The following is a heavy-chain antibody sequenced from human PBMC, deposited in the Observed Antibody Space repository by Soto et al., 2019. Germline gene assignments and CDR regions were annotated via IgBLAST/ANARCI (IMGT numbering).Heavy chain of an antibody. J-gene: IGHJ4*02. CDR3: ARDPGYCSGGSCYGQFYYFDY. V-gene: IGHV1-2*04. Sequence: GASVKVSCKASGYTFTGYYMHWVRQAPGQGLEWMGWINPNSGGTNYAQKFQGWVTMTRDTSISTAYMELSRLRSDDTAVYYCARDPGYCSGGSCYGQFYYFDYWGQGTLVTVSS. D-gene: IGHD2-15*01. CDR2: INPNSGGT. CDR1: GYTFTGYY.